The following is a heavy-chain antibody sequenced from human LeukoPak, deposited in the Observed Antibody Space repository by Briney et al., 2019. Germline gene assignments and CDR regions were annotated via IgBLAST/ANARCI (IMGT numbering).Heavy chain of an antibody. J-gene: IGHJ6*03. D-gene: IGHD2/OR15-2a*01. CDR1: GGTFSSYA. CDR3: ARGAFLYYYYYYMDV. V-gene: IGHV1-69*05. Sequence: SVKVSCKASGGTFSSYAISWVRQAPGQGLEWMGGIIPIFGTANYAQKFQGRVTITTDESTSTAYMELSSLRSEDTAVYYCARGAFLYYYYYYMDVWGKGTTVTVSS. CDR2: IIPIFGTA.